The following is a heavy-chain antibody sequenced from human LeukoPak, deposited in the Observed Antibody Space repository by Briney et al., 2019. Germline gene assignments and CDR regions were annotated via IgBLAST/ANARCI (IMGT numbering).Heavy chain of an antibody. Sequence: SETLSLTCTVSGGSIKTNLSYCGWIRQPPGKGLEWIGSMFYSGNTFYNPSLKSRVTISADASKNQFSLKLSSVTAADTAVYYCATVRRYGSGRIDYWGQGTLVTVSS. D-gene: IGHD3-10*01. CDR3: ATVRRYGSGRIDY. CDR2: MFYSGNT. J-gene: IGHJ4*02. CDR1: GGSIKTNLSY. V-gene: IGHV4-39*01.